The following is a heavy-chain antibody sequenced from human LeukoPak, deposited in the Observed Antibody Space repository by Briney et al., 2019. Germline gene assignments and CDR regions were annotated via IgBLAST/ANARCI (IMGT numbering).Heavy chain of an antibody. CDR1: GFTFSSYW. Sequence: GGSPRLSCAASGFTFSSYWMHWVRQAPGKGLVWVSRINSDGSSTSYADSVKGRFTISRDNAKNTLYLQMNSLRAEDTAVYYCAREGAYYYDSSGYYGSYYYGMDVWGQGTTVTVSS. V-gene: IGHV3-74*01. CDR2: INSDGSST. J-gene: IGHJ6*02. D-gene: IGHD3-22*01. CDR3: AREGAYYYDSSGYYGSYYYGMDV.